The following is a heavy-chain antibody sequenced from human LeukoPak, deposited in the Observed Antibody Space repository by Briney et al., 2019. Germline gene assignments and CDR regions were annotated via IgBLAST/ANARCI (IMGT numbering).Heavy chain of an antibody. J-gene: IGHJ6*02. Sequence: GGSLRLSCAASGFTVNSNDMSWVRQAPGKGLEWVSVIDSGGRTYYADSVKGRFTISRDNSKNTLDLQMNSLRAEDTAVYYCARGRKIVVVVAAGYYYYYGMDVWGQGTTVTVSS. CDR1: GFTVNSND. V-gene: IGHV3-66*01. CDR3: ARGRKIVVVVAAGYYYYYGMDV. CDR2: IDSGGRT. D-gene: IGHD2-15*01.